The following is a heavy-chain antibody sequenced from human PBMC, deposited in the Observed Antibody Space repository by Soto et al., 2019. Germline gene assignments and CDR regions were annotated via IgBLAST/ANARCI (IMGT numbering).Heavy chain of an antibody. CDR3: AKDLGSSWYGGTYYYGMDA. D-gene: IGHD6-13*01. CDR2: ISYDGSNK. CDR1: GFTFSSYG. V-gene: IGHV3-30*18. J-gene: IGHJ6*02. Sequence: GSLRLSCAASGFTFSSYGMHWVRQAPGKGLEWVAVISYDGSNKYYADSVKGRFTISRDNSKNTLYLQMNSLRAEDTAVYYCAKDLGSSWYGGTYYYGMDAWGQGTTVTVSS.